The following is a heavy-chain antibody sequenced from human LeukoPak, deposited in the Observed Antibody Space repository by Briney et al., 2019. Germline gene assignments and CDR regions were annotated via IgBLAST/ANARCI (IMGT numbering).Heavy chain of an antibody. CDR3: AKDRGKVVVITPFDY. CDR2: ISGSGGST. Sequence: GGPLRLSCAASGFTFSSYAMSWVRQAPGKGLEWVSAISGSGGSTYYADSVKGRFTISRDNSKNTLYLQMNSLRAEDTAVYYCAKDRGKVVVITPFDYWGQGTLVTVSS. V-gene: IGHV3-23*01. CDR1: GFTFSSYA. D-gene: IGHD3-22*01. J-gene: IGHJ4*02.